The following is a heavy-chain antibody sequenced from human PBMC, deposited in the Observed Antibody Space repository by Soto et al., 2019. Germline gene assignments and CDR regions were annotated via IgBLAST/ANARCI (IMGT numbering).Heavy chain of an antibody. J-gene: IGHJ6*02. V-gene: IGHV3-9*01. CDR1: GFKFGDYA. Sequence: LRLSCEASGFKFGDYAMHWVRQAPGKGLEWVSGVSWNSEIVGYADSVKGRFTISRDNAKNSLYLEMNSLRTEDTALYYCAKDRGPCSGNKCSSLYYYYGMVVWGQGTTLTVSS. CDR3: AKDRGPCSGNKCSSLYYYYGMVV. CDR2: VSWNSEIV. D-gene: IGHD2-15*01.